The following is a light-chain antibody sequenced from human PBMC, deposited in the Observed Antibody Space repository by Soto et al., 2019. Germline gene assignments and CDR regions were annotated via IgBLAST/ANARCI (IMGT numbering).Light chain of an antibody. CDR3: QQANSFPPT. V-gene: IGKV3-15*01. CDR1: QSVSFN. Sequence: EIIMTQSPATLSVSPGERVTLSCRASQSVSFNLVWYQQKPGQAPRLLIYGASTRATGIPARFSGSGSGTEFTLTISSLQSEDFATYYCQQANSFPPTFGQGTKVEIK. J-gene: IGKJ1*01. CDR2: GAS.